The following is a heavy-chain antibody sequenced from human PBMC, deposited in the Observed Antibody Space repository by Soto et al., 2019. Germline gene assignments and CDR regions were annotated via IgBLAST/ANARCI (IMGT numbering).Heavy chain of an antibody. D-gene: IGHD6-13*01. CDR1: GGSFSGYY. Sequence: PSETLSLTCAVYGGSFSGYYWSWLRQPPGKGLEWIGEINHSGSTNYNPSLKSRVTISVDTAKNPFSLKLSSVTAADTAVYYCARGRRIAADGRNWFDPWGQGTLVTVSS. J-gene: IGHJ5*02. CDR2: INHSGST. V-gene: IGHV4-34*01. CDR3: ARGRRIAADGRNWFDP.